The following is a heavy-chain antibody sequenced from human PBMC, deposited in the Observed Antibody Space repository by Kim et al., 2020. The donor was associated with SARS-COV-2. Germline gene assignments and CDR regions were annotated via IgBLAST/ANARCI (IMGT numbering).Heavy chain of an antibody. CDR3: ARRGQHHEFDP. CDR2: INHSGST. D-gene: IGHD6-13*01. V-gene: IGHV4-34*01. CDR1: GGSFSGYY. Sequence: SETLSLTCAVYGGSFSGYYWSWIRQPPGKGLEWIGEINHSGSTNYNPCLKSRVTISVDTSKNQFSLKLSSVTAADTAVYYCARRGQHHEFDPWGQGTLVT. J-gene: IGHJ5*02.